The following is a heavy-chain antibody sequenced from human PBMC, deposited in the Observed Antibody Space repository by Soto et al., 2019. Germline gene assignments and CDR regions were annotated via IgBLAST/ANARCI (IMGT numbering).Heavy chain of an antibody. CDR2: ISSSSENI. V-gene: IGHV3-48*02. CDR1: GFSFRDHS. D-gene: IGHD2-21*02. CDR3: ARLPKGSVVTG. Sequence: VQLVESGGGVASPGGSLRLSCVGSGFSFRDHSMNWVRQPPGKGLQWISYISSSSENIYYADSVKGRFTVSRDNAKNTLFLQMNSLRDDDSAIYYCARLPKGSVVTGWGQGSLVTVSS. J-gene: IGHJ4*01.